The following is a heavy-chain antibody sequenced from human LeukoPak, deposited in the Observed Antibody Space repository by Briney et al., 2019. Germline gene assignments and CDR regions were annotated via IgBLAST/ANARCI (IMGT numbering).Heavy chain of an antibody. D-gene: IGHD3-22*01. Sequence: GGSLRLSCAASGFTFSNAGMSWVRQAPGKGLEWIGRIKSKTDGGTTEYAAPVQGRFTISRDDSKNTVYLQMHSLKTEDTGVYFCTWLFYGFWGQGTLVTVSS. CDR1: GFTFSNAG. V-gene: IGHV3-15*01. J-gene: IGHJ4*02. CDR3: TWLFYGF. CDR2: IKSKTDGGTT.